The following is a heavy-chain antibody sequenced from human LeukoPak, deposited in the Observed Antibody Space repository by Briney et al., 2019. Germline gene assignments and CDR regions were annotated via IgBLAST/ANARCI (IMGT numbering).Heavy chain of an antibody. J-gene: IGHJ4*02. D-gene: IGHD3-22*01. CDR1: GYTFTSYG. Sequence: ASVKVSCKASGYTFTSYGISWVRQAPGQGLEWMGWISAYNGNTNYAQKLQGRVTMTTDTSTSTAYMELRSLRSDDTAVYYCATSPITMIVVVIQPYFDYWGQGTLVTVSS. CDR2: ISAYNGNT. CDR3: ATSPITMIVVVIQPYFDY. V-gene: IGHV1-18*01.